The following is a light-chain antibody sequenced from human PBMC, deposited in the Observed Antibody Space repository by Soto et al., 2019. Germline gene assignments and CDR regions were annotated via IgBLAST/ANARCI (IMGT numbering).Light chain of an antibody. J-gene: IGKJ1*01. V-gene: IGKV3-20*01. Sequence: IVWRQSPGTLSLSPGKRATLSCRASQSISSSYLAWYQQRPGQAPRLLIYGASSRATGIPDRFSGSGSGTEFTLTISRLEPEDFAVYSCQQSGSSSWTLGQGTKVDIK. CDR1: QSISSSY. CDR2: GAS. CDR3: QQSGSSSWT.